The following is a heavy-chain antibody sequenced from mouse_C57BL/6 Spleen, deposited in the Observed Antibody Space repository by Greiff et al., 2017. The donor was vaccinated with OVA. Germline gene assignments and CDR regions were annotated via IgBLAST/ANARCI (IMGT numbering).Heavy chain of an antibody. Sequence: EVQLVESGPGLVKPSQSLSLTCSVTGYSITSGYYWNWIRQFPGNKLEWMGYISYDGSNNYNPSLKNRISITRDTSKNQFFLKLNSVTTEDTATYYCARDKRVLYFDYWGQGTTLTVSS. CDR1: GYSITSGYY. CDR3: ARDKRVLYFDY. CDR2: ISYDGSN. V-gene: IGHV3-6*01. J-gene: IGHJ2*01.